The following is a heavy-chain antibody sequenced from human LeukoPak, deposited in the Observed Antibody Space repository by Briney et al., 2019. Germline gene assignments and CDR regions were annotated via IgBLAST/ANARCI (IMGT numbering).Heavy chain of an antibody. J-gene: IGHJ6*03. CDR2: ISSSSSYI. V-gene: IGHV3-21*04. CDR1: GFTFSSYS. D-gene: IGHD2-2*01. Sequence: TGGSLRLSCAASGFTFSSYSMNWVRQAPGRGLEWVSSISSSSSYIYYADSVKGRFTISRDNAKNTLYLQMNSLRAEDTAVYYCATVVVPAVYYYYMDVWGKGTTVTVSS. CDR3: ATVVVPAVYYYYMDV.